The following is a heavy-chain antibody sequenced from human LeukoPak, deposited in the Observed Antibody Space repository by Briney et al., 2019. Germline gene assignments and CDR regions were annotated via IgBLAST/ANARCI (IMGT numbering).Heavy chain of an antibody. D-gene: IGHD6-19*01. CDR1: GFTFDGYA. CDR2: ISWNRGSM. CDR3: AKDKSRYSSAKADF. Sequence: GGSLRLSCAASGFTFDGYAMHWVRQAPGKGLEWVSGISWNRGSMDYADSVKGRFTISRDNAKNSLYLQMNSLRAEDTALYYCAKDKSRYSSAKADFWGQGTLVTVSS. V-gene: IGHV3-9*01. J-gene: IGHJ4*02.